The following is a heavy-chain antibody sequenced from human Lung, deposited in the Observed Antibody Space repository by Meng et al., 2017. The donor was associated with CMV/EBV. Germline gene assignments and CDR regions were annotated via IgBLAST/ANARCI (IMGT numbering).Heavy chain of an antibody. J-gene: IGHJ6*02. Sequence: SXXVSXKASGGTFSSYAISWVRQAPGQGLEWMGRIIPIFGTANYAQKFQGRVTITTDESTSTAYMELSSLRSEDTAVYYCARGWLGGYDYYYYGMDVWGQGTTVTVSS. CDR3: ARGWLGGYDYYYYGMDV. CDR1: GGTFSSYA. D-gene: IGHD5-12*01. CDR2: IIPIFGTA. V-gene: IGHV1-69*05.